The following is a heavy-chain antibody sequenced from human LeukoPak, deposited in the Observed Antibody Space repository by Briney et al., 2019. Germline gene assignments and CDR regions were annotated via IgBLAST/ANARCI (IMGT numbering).Heavy chain of an antibody. Sequence: GGSLRLSCAASGFIFSDYYMNWIRQAPGKGLEWVSYISGSGGNMYYADSVKGRFTISRDNAKSSLYLQMNSLRAEDTAVYYCARNSPFRSSRGWFDPWGKGTLVIVSS. CDR3: ARNSPFRSSRGWFDP. CDR1: GFIFSDYY. J-gene: IGHJ5*02. V-gene: IGHV3-11*01. D-gene: IGHD6-13*01. CDR2: ISGSGGNM.